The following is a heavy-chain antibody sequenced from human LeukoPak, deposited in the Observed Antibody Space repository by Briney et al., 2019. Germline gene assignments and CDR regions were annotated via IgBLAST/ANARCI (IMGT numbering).Heavy chain of an antibody. V-gene: IGHV1-69*01. D-gene: IGHD1-20*01. Sequence: SVKVSCKASGGTFSSYAISWVRQAPGQGLEWMGGIIPIFGTANYAQKFQGRVTITADESTSTAYMELSSLRSEDTAVYYCARDLGLTGAGYYYYMDVWGKRTTVTVSS. J-gene: IGHJ6*03. CDR2: IIPIFGTA. CDR3: ARDLGLTGAGYYYYMDV. CDR1: GGTFSSYA.